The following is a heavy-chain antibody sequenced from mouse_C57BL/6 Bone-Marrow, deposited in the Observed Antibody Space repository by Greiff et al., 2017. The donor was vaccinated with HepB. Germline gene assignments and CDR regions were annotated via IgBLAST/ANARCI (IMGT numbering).Heavy chain of an antibody. D-gene: IGHD2-4*01. V-gene: IGHV5-15*01. J-gene: IGHJ4*01. CDR1: GFTFSDYG. CDR3: ARRRDYDDYAMDY. Sequence: EVQRVESGGGLVQPGGSLKLSCAASGFTFSDYGMAWVRQAPRKGPEWVAFISNLAYSIYYADTVTGRFTLSRENAKNTLYLEMSSLRSEDTAMYYCARRRDYDDYAMDYWGQGTSVTVSS. CDR2: ISNLAYSI.